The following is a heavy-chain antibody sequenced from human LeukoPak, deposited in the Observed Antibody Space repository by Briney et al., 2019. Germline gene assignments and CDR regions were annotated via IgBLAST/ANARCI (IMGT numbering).Heavy chain of an antibody. D-gene: IGHD3/OR15-3a*01. V-gene: IGHV1-46*01. CDR1: GYIFTSYY. J-gene: IGHJ4*02. CDR2: INPSGGIT. Sequence: ASVKVSCKASGYIFTSYYMHWVRQAPGQGLEWVGRINPSGGITSYAQNFQGSVTMTRDMSTSTAYMELSSLRSEDTAIYYCAKVATWTYFDSWGQGTLVTVSS. CDR3: AKVATWTYFDS.